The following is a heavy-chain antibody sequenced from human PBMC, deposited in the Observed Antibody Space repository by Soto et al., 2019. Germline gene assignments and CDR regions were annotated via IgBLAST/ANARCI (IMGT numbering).Heavy chain of an antibody. V-gene: IGHV4-30-2*01. D-gene: IGHD2-15*01. CDR2: IYHRGST. Sequence: SETLSLTCAVSDGSISSGGYSWSWIRQPPGKSLEWIGYIYHRGSTYYNPSLKKQVTKSVDRSKKQISLKQSSVTAADTAVYYCARGQVVAAQHWGQGTLVTVSS. CDR1: DGSISSGGYS. CDR3: ARGQVVAAQH. J-gene: IGHJ4*02.